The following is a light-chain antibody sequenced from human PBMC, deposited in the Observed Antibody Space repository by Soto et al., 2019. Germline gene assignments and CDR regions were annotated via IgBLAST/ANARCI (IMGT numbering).Light chain of an antibody. V-gene: IGLV1-51*02. J-gene: IGLJ1*01. CDR3: GTWDCSLSAHV. CDR2: END. Sequence: QSVLTQPTSVSAAPGQKVTISCSGSSPNIGSNYVSWYQQVPGTAPKLLIYENDKRPSGIPDRFSGSKSGTSATLGVTGLQIGDEADYYFGTWDCSLSAHVFATGTKVTVL. CDR1: SPNIGSNY.